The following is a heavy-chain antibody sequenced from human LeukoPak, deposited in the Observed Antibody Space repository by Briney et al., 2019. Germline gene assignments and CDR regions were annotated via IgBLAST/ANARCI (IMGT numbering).Heavy chain of an antibody. J-gene: IGHJ4*02. CDR1: GYTFTGYY. D-gene: IGHD5-12*01. CDR3: ARDPGNSGYDSIDY. Sequence: GASVKVSCKASGYTFTGYYMHWVRQAPGQGLEWMGWINPNSGGTNYAQKFQGRGTMTRDTSISTAYMELGRLRSDDTAVYYCARDPGNSGYDSIDYWGQGTLVTVSS. CDR2: INPNSGGT. V-gene: IGHV1-2*02.